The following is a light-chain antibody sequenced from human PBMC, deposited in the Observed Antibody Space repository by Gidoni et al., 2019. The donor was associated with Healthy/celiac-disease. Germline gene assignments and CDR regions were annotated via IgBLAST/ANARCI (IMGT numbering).Light chain of an antibody. CDR3: QQYDSTPLT. CDR1: QSVLYSSNNKNY. CDR2: WAS. V-gene: IGKV4-1*01. Sequence: DLFMPQSPYSLSVSLGESAPINCKSSQSVLYSSNNKNYLAWYQKKPGKAPKLLIYWASTRESGVPERFSGSGSGTDFTLTISSLQAEDVAVYYCQQYDSTPLTFGGGTKVEIK. J-gene: IGKJ4*01.